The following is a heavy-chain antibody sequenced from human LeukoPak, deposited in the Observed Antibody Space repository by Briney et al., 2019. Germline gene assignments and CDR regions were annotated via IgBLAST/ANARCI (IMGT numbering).Heavy chain of an antibody. Sequence: SETLPHTCSFSGDPISSYFWSSTRQPPGKGLEWIGYIYYSGSTNYNPSLKSRVTIPVDTCKNQLSLKQSSVTAADTAVYYCARIEYCNNGVCSEHFDYWGQGTLVTVSS. CDR1: GDPISSYF. J-gene: IGHJ4*02. CDR2: IYYSGST. D-gene: IGHD2-8*01. V-gene: IGHV4-59*01. CDR3: ARIEYCNNGVCSEHFDY.